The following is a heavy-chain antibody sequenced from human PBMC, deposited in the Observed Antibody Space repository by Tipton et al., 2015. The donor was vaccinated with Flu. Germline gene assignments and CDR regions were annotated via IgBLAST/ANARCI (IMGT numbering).Heavy chain of an antibody. CDR1: GYTFTSYA. D-gene: IGHD3-3*01. J-gene: IGHJ4*02. CDR2: INAGNGNT. V-gene: IGHV1-3*01. CDR3: ARAFPNYDFWSGSFDY. Sequence: QLVQSGAEVKKPGASVKVSCKASGYTFTSYAMHWVRQAPGQRLEWMGWINAGNGNTKYSQKFQGRVTITRDTSASTAYMELSSLRSEDTAVYYCARAFPNYDFWSGSFDYWGQGTLVTVSS.